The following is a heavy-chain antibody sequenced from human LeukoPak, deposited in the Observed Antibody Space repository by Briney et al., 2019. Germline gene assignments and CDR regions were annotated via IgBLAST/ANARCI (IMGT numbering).Heavy chain of an antibody. CDR1: GYTFTGYY. CDR2: INPNSGGT. CDR3: ARDLLLWFGELSEDSY. V-gene: IGHV1-2*06. Sequence: ASVKVSCKASGYTFTGYYMHWVRQAPGQGLEWMGRINPNSGGTNYAQKFQGRVTMTRDTSISTAYMELSRLRSDDTAVYYCARDLLLWFGELSEDSYWCQGTLVTVSS. D-gene: IGHD3-10*01. J-gene: IGHJ4*02.